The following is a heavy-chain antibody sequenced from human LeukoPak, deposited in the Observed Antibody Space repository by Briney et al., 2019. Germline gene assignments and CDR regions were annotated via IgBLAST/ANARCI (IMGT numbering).Heavy chain of an antibody. CDR1: GGSISSSSYY. CDR3: ARGIVSSSLRHNFGY. Sequence: PSETLSLTCTVSGGSISSSSYYWGWIRQPPGKGLEWIGSIYYSGSTYYNPSLKSRVTISVDTSKNQFSLKLSSVTAADTAVYYCARGIVSSSLRHNFGYWGQGTLVTVSS. D-gene: IGHD6-6*01. J-gene: IGHJ4*02. CDR2: IYYSGST. V-gene: IGHV4-39*07.